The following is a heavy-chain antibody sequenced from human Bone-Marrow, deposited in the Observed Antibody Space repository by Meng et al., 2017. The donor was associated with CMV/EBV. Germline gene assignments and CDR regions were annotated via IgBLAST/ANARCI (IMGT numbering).Heavy chain of an antibody. D-gene: IGHD1-26*01. CDR3: ARADSGVPRSLGY. Sequence: TCAVYGGSFSGDDGSWIRQPPGKGLEWIGEINHSGSTNYNPSLKSRVTISVDTSKNQFSLKLSYVTAADTAVYYCARADSGVPRSLGYWGQGTLVTVSS. V-gene: IGHV4-34*01. J-gene: IGHJ4*02. CDR2: INHSGST. CDR1: GGSFSGDD.